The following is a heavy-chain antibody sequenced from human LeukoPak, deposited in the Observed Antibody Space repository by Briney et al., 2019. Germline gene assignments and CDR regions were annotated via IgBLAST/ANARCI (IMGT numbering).Heavy chain of an antibody. CDR1: GFTVSSKY. CDR3: ARDFGRGYCSSTSCYGWFDP. Sequence: GGSLRLSCAASGFTVSSKYMSWVRQAPGKGLEWVSVILSGDNTYYADSVKGRFTISRDNSKNTLYLQMNSLRAEDTAVYYCARDFGRGYCSSTSCYGWFDPWGQGTLVTVSP. D-gene: IGHD2-2*01. V-gene: IGHV3-66*02. CDR2: ILSGDNT. J-gene: IGHJ5*02.